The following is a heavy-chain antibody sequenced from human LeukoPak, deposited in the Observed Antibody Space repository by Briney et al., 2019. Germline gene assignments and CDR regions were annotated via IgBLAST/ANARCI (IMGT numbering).Heavy chain of an antibody. CDR2: ISPYNGNT. V-gene: IGHV1-18*01. CDR1: GYTFISYG. J-gene: IGHJ4*02. Sequence: ASVKVSCKASGYTFISYGITWVRQAPGQGLEWMAWISPYNGNTNYAQKFQGRVTMTTDTSTSTAYMELRSLRSDDTAVYYCARGEDIVVVVAATVDYWGQGTLVTVSS. CDR3: ARGEDIVVVVAATVDY. D-gene: IGHD2-15*01.